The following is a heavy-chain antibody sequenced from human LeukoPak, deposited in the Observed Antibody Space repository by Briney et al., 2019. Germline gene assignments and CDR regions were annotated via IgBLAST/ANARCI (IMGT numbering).Heavy chain of an antibody. CDR3: AGAKSVGGSYYFDY. D-gene: IGHD1-26*01. CDR1: GGSFSGYY. CDR2: INHSGST. V-gene: IGHV4-34*01. J-gene: IGHJ4*02. Sequence: SETLSLTCAVYGGSFSGYYWSWIRQPPGKGLEWIGEINHSGSTNYNPSLKSRVTISVDTSKNQFSLKLSSVTAADTAVYYCAGAKSVGGSYYFDYWGQGTLVTVSS.